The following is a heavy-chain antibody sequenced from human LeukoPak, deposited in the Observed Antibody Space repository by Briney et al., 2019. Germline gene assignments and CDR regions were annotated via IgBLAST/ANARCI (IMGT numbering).Heavy chain of an antibody. CDR1: GGYIGTYY. CDR3: ARGTGNYNYFDP. CDR2: IFHSGAT. J-gene: IGHJ5*02. Sequence: SETLSLTCSVSGGYIGTYYWTWIRRPPGKGLEWIGYIFHSGATKYDTSLKGRVTISLDMSKNQSSLRLNSVTATDTAVYYCARGTGNYNYFDPWGQGTLVIVSS. D-gene: IGHD5-24*01. V-gene: IGHV4-59*08.